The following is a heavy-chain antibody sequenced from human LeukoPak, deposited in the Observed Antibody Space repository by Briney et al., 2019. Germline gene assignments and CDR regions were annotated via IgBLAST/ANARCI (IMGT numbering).Heavy chain of an antibody. CDR1: GFTFSSYG. J-gene: IGHJ4*02. D-gene: IGHD6-19*01. V-gene: IGHV3-30*18. CDR2: ISYDGSNK. CDR3: AKDGAAVAGHPLDY. Sequence: QPGGSLRLSCAASGFTFSSYGMHWVRQAPGKGLEWVAVISYDGSNKYYAESVKGRFTISRDNSKNTVYMQMNSLRAEDTAVYYCAKDGAAVAGHPLDYWGQGTLVTVSS.